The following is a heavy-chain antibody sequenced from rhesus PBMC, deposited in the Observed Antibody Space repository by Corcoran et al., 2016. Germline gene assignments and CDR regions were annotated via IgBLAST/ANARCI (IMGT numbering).Heavy chain of an antibody. J-gene: IGHJ4*01. D-gene: IGHD6-31*01. CDR2: FHVASTST. V-gene: IGHV4S10*01. Sequence: QVQLQESGPGVMKPSATLSLTCSVSGGSISDSYWCTWLCPPPWKGLHWIWYFHVASTSTNYNPSLKSRVTISKDTSKNEFSLKLSSVTAADTAVYYCARSFISAGALDSWGQGVLVTVSS. CDR3: ARSFISAGALDS. CDR1: GGSISDSYW.